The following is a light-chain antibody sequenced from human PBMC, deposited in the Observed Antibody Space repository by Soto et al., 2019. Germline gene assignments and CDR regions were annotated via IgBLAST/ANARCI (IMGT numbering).Light chain of an antibody. CDR1: QSVDTY. CDR2: RAS. J-gene: IGKJ3*01. CDR3: QHYNSYIFS. Sequence: DILMTQSPSTLSASVGDRGTITCRASQSVDTYLAWYQQKPGKAPKSLIYRASNLHSGVPSRFSATGSGTEFTLTISSLQPDDFATYYCQHYNSYIFSFGPGTKVEIK. V-gene: IGKV1-5*03.